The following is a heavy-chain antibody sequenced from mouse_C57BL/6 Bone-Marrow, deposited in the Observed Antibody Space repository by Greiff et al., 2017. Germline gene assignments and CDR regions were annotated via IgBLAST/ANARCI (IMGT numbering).Heavy chain of an antibody. CDR2: IHPNSGST. Sequence: QVQLQQPGAELVKPGASVKLSCKASGYTFTSYWMHWVKQRPGQGLEWIGMIHPNSGSTNYNEKSKSKATLTVDKSSSTAYMQLSSLTSEDSAVYYCAREGWLLPPFAYWGQGTLVTVSA. CDR1: GYTFTSYW. D-gene: IGHD2-3*01. V-gene: IGHV1-64*01. J-gene: IGHJ3*01. CDR3: AREGWLLPPFAY.